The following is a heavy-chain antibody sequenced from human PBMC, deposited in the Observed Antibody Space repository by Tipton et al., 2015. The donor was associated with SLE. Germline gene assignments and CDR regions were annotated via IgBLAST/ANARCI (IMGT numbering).Heavy chain of an antibody. J-gene: IGHJ4*02. CDR2: IKQDGSEK. CDR1: GFTFSSYW. V-gene: IGHV3-7*01. Sequence: AVSGFTFSSYWMSWVRQAPGKGLEWVANIKQDGSEKYYVDSVKGRFTISRDNAKNSLYLQMNSLRAEDTAVYYCARETVYWGQRTLVTVSS. CDR3: ARETVY. D-gene: IGHD4-11*01.